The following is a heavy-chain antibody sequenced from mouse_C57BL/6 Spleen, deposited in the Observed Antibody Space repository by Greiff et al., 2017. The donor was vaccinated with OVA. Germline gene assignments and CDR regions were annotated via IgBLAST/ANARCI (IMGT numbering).Heavy chain of an antibody. CDR2: IRHKANGYTT. Sequence: EVQGVESGGGLVQPGGSLSLSCAASGFTFTDYYMSWVRQPPGKALEWLGFIRHKANGYTTEYSASVKGRFTISRDNSQSILYLQMKALRAEDSATYYCARSYSNFYAMDYWGQGTSVTVSS. CDR1: GFTFTDYY. J-gene: IGHJ4*01. V-gene: IGHV7-3*01. CDR3: ARSYSNFYAMDY. D-gene: IGHD2-5*01.